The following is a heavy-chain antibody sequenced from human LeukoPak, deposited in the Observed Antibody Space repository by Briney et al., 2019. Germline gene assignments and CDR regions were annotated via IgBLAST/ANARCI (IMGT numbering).Heavy chain of an antibody. CDR3: AKNGIAVAVPFDY. J-gene: IGHJ4*02. D-gene: IGHD6-19*01. CDR2: ISGSGGST. CDR1: GFTFNRDW. Sequence: GGSLRLSCAASGFTFNRDWTAWVRQAPGKGLEWVSAISGSGGSTYYADSVKGRFTISRDNSKNTLYLQMNSLRAEDTAVYYCAKNGIAVAVPFDYWGQGTLVTVSS. V-gene: IGHV3-23*01.